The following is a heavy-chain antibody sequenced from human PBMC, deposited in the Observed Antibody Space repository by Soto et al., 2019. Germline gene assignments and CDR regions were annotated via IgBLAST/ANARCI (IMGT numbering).Heavy chain of an antibody. J-gene: IGHJ4*02. CDR2: INPCGGST. D-gene: IGHD5-12*01. V-gene: IGHV1-46*01. Sequence: QVQLVQSGAEVKKPGASVRVSCKASGYTFTSYHMHWVRQAPGQGLEGMGIINPCGGSTRYAQKFQDRVTRTRDTSTSTVYMELSSLRSEDTAVYYCARPLSRDGYNFAYWGQGTLVKVSS. CDR1: GYTFTSYH. CDR3: ARPLSRDGYNFAY.